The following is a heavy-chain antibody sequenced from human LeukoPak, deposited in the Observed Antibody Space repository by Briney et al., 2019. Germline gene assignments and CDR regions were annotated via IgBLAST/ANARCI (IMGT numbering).Heavy chain of an antibody. CDR3: ARDLDYYDSSGYPNWFDP. V-gene: IGHV3-33*01. CDR1: GFTFSSYG. D-gene: IGHD3-22*01. J-gene: IGHJ5*02. CDR2: IWYDGSNK. Sequence: PGGSLRLSCAASGFTFSSYGMHWVRQAPGKGLEWVAVIWYDGSNKYYADSVKGRFTISRDNSKNMLYLQMNSLRAEDTAVYYCARDLDYYDSSGYPNWFDPWGQGTLVTVSS.